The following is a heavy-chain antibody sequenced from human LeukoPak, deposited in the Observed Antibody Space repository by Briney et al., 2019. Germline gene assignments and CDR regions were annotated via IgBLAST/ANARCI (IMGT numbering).Heavy chain of an antibody. D-gene: IGHD2-21*02. CDR1: GFTFSSYA. V-gene: IGHV3-23*01. J-gene: IGHJ4*02. CDR2: ISGGGGST. Sequence: GGSLRLSCAASGFTFSSYAMTWVRQAPGKGLEWVSTISGGGGSTNYADSVKGRFTISRDNSKNTLYLQVNNLRAEDTAVYYCAKHRVTDEYHFDYWGQGTLVTVSS. CDR3: AKHRVTDEYHFDY.